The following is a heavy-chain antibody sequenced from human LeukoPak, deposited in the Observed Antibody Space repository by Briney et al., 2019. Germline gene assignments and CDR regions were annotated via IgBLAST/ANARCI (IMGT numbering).Heavy chain of an antibody. J-gene: IGHJ4*02. CDR3: AKIREKAFDY. CDR1: GFTFSNAW. CDR2: ISGSGGST. V-gene: IGHV3-23*01. Sequence: PGGSLRLSCAASGFTFSNAWMSWVRQAPGKGLEWVSAISGSGGSTYYADSVKGRFTISRDNSKNTLYLQMNSLRAEDMAVYYCAKIREKAFDYWGQGTLVTVSS.